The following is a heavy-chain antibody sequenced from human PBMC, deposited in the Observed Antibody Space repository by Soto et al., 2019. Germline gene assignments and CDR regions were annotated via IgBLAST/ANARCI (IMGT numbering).Heavy chain of an antibody. CDR3: ARDNSSGWLDYYYYGMDA. CDR2: IGSSSDTI. V-gene: IGHV3-48*01. D-gene: IGHD6-19*01. CDR1: GFTFRNYG. J-gene: IGHJ6*02. Sequence: GGSLRLSCAASGFTFRNYGMNWVRQAPGKGLEWVSYIGSSSDTIYYADSVRGRFTISRDNAKNSLYLQMNNLRAEGTAVYSCARDNSSGWLDYYYYGMDAWGQGTTVTVSS.